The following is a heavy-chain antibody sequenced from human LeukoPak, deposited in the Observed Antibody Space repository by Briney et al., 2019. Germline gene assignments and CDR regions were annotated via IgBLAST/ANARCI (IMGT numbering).Heavy chain of an antibody. Sequence: PSETLSLTCTVSGGSISSGDYYWSWIRQPPGKGQEWIGYIYYSGSTYYNPSLKSRVTISVDTSKNQFSLKLSSVTAADTAVYYCARVFYYDSSGTLGGFDYWGQGTLVTVSS. CDR1: GGSISSGDYY. V-gene: IGHV4-30-4*01. CDR3: ARVFYYDSSGTLGGFDY. CDR2: IYYSGST. D-gene: IGHD3-22*01. J-gene: IGHJ4*02.